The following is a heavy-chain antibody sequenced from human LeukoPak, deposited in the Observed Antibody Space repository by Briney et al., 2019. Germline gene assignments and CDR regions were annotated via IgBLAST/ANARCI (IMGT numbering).Heavy chain of an antibody. Sequence: ASVKVSCKAPGYTFTSYGISWVRQAPGQGLEWMGWISAYNGNTNYAQKLQGRVTMTTDTSTSTAYMELRSLRSDDTAVYYCARDPSSSTYPGFMDVWGQGTTVTVSS. CDR1: GYTFTSYG. CDR2: ISAYNGNT. V-gene: IGHV1-18*01. CDR3: ARDPSSSTYPGFMDV. D-gene: IGHD2-2*01. J-gene: IGHJ6*02.